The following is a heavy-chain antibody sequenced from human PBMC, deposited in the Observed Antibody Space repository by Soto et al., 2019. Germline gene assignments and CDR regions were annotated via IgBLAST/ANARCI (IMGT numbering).Heavy chain of an antibody. CDR3: ARGHYGMDV. CDR2: IKEDGSEK. Sequence: EVQLVESGGGLVQPGGSLTLSCVASGFTFSNHWISWVRQAPGKGLEWVANIKEDGSEKYYMDSVKGRFTISGDNAENSVYLQMNGLRAEDTAVYYCARGHYGMDVWGQGTTVTVSS. CDR1: GFTFSNHW. V-gene: IGHV3-7*03. J-gene: IGHJ6*02.